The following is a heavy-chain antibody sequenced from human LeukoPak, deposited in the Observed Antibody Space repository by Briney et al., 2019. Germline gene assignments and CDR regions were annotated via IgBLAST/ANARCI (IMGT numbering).Heavy chain of an antibody. CDR2: ISWNSGSI. D-gene: IGHD3-3*01. V-gene: IGHV3-9*01. CDR1: GFTFDDYA. CDR3: AKDIGSTIFGGNQFDY. Sequence: GGSLRLSCAASGFTFDDYAMHWVRQAPGKGLEWFSGISWNSGSIGYADSVKGRFTISRDNAKNSLYLQMNSLRAEDTALYYCAKDIGSTIFGGNQFDYWGQGTPVTVSS. J-gene: IGHJ4*02.